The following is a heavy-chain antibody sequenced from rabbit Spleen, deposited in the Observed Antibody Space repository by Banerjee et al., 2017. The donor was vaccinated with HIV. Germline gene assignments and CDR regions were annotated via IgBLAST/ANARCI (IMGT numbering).Heavy chain of an antibody. CDR1: GFSFNSGYD. CDR2: AYAGSSGST. CDR3: ARDTGTSFSTYGMDL. V-gene: IGHV1S40*01. D-gene: IGHD8-1*01. J-gene: IGHJ6*01. Sequence: QSLEESGEGLVKPGASLTLTCKASGFSFNSGYDMCWVRQAPGKGLEWVACAYAGSSGSTYSATWAKGRFTISKTSSTTVTLQMTSLTAADTATYFCARDTGTSFSTYGMDLWGPGTLVTVS.